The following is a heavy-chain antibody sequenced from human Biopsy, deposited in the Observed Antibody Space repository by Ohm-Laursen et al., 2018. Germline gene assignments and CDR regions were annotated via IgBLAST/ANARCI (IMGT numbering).Heavy chain of an antibody. Sequence: GSLRLSCAASGFDFSDYSMSWVRQAPGKGLEWVSSVTTTSSYIYYADSVKGRFTISRDNAKNSLYLQMNSLRVEDTAVYYCARDGEAKYCKHGVCPSDFWGQGTLVTVSS. D-gene: IGHD2-8*01. CDR2: VTTTSSYI. V-gene: IGHV3-21*01. CDR1: GFDFSDYS. CDR3: ARDGEAKYCKHGVCPSDF. J-gene: IGHJ4*02.